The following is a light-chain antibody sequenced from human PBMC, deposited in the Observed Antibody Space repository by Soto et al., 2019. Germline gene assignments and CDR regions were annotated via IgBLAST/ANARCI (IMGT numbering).Light chain of an antibody. CDR3: QHYNGYPQT. Sequence: IVMTQSPATLSLSPGEKATLSCRASQSISNNFAWFQQKPGQVPRLLIYGASNRATGVSARFSGSGSGTEFTLTISSLQSEDFGTYYCQHYNGYPQTFGQGTRLEIK. V-gene: IGKV3-15*01. J-gene: IGKJ5*01. CDR2: GAS. CDR1: QSISNN.